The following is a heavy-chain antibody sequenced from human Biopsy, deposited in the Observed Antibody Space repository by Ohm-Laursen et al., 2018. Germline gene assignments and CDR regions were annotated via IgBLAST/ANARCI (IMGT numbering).Heavy chain of an antibody. Sequence: SLRLSCTASGFSFSSYGMHWVRQAPGKGLEWVAVISDDGRNKYYIDSVRGRFTISRDNFKNTLYLQMNNLRAEDTAVYYCAGAYPPPGRRLVVVAGDFDCWGQGTRVTVSS. CDR2: ISDDGRNK. D-gene: IGHD2-15*01. V-gene: IGHV3-30*03. CDR3: AGAYPPPGRRLVVVAGDFDC. J-gene: IGHJ4*02. CDR1: GFSFSSYG.